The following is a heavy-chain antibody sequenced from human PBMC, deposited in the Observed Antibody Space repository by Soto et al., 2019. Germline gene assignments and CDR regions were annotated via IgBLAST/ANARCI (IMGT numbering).Heavy chain of an antibody. CDR3: ARFRDPYYYDSSGYSRRVYYFDY. V-gene: IGHV4-34*01. Sequence: KSSETLSLTCAVYGGSFSGYYWSWIRQPPGKGLEWIGEINHSGSTNYNPSLKSRVTISVDTSKNQLSLKLSSVTAADTAVYYCARFRDPYYYDSSGYSRRVYYFDYWGQGTLVTVSS. CDR1: GGSFSGYY. D-gene: IGHD3-22*01. CDR2: INHSGST. J-gene: IGHJ4*02.